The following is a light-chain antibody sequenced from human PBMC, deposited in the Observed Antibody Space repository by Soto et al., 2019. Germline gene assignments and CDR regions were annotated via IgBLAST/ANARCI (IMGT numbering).Light chain of an antibody. CDR2: GAS. CDR3: QQYGRT. V-gene: IGKV3-20*01. CDR1: ESVSGSY. Sequence: VLTQSPGTPSLSPGERATLSCRASESVSGSYIAWYQQQTGQPPRLLIYGASNRATGIPDRFSGGGSGTDFTLTISRLEPEDFAMYYCQQYGRTFGQGTKVEMK. J-gene: IGKJ1*01.